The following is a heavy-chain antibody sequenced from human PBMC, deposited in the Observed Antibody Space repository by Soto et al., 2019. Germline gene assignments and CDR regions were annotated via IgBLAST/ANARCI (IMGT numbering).Heavy chain of an antibody. V-gene: IGHV4-59*01. D-gene: IGHD5-18*01. CDR3: ARLAYTSGFTFDY. CDR2: IYYNGNT. Sequence: SETLSLTCTVSGGSISSDYWTWIRQPPGERLEWIGYIYYNGNTNYNSSLKSRVTISIDTSKNQFSLKLNSVTATDTAVYFCARLAYTSGFTFDYWGRGTLVTVSS. J-gene: IGHJ4*02. CDR1: GGSISSDY.